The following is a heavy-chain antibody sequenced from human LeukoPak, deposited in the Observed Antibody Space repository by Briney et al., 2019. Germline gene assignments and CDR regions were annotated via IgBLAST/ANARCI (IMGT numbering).Heavy chain of an antibody. J-gene: IGHJ4*02. CDR3: AKDIWPGWWLQLDY. Sequence: PGGSLRLSCAASGFTFDDYAMHWVRQAPGKGREWVSLISGDGGSTYYADSVKGRFTISRDNSKNSLYLQMNSLRTEDTALYYCAKDIWPGWWLQLDYWGQGTLVTVSS. V-gene: IGHV3-43*02. CDR2: ISGDGGST. CDR1: GFTFDDYA. D-gene: IGHD5-24*01.